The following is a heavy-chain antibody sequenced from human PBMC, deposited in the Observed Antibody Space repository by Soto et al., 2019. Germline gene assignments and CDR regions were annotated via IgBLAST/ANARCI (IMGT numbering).Heavy chain of an antibody. CDR1: GFIVSNHY. CDR3: ARDPGGTAAVGHGFDS. CDR2: LYTDGST. V-gene: IGHV3-53*01. Sequence: EVQLVESGGGLIQPGGSLRLSCAASGFIVSNHYMSWVRQAPGRGLEWVSVLYTDGSTYYADFVKGRFAISRDNSKNTLYLHMNSLSADDTALYFCARDPGGTAAVGHGFDSWGPGPLVTVSS. D-gene: IGHD6-13*01. J-gene: IGHJ5*01.